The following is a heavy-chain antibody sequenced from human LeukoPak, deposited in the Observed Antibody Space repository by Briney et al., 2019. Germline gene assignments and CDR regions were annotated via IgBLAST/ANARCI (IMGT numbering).Heavy chain of an antibody. CDR3: QRITIFGVVIDFDY. D-gene: IGHD3-3*01. CDR1: GYAFSFYG. J-gene: IGHJ4*02. V-gene: IGHV1-18*01. CDR2: ISVNNGKT. Sequence: ASVTVSCKASGYAFSFYGMNWVGQAPGQGLEWMGFISVNNGKTHYAEKFQGRVTMATDTSTSTAYLEVRSLRSDDTAVYYCQRITIFGVVIDFDYWGPGTLLTVSS.